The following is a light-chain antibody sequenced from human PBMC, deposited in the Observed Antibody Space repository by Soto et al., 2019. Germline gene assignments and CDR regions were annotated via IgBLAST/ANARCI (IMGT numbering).Light chain of an antibody. V-gene: IGLV1-40*01. CDR3: QSYDSSLSGSVV. CDR1: SSNIGAGYD. J-gene: IGLJ2*01. CDR2: GNS. Sequence: QSVRTQPPSVSGAPGQRVTNSCTGSSSNIGAGYDVHWYQQLPGTAPKLLIYGNSNRPSGVPDRFSGSKSGTSASLAITGLQAEDEADYYCQSYDSSLSGSVVFGGGTKLTVL.